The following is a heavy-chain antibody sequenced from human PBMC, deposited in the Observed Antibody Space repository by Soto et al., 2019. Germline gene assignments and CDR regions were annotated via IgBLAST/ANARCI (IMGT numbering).Heavy chain of an antibody. CDR2: IWHDGGNK. CDR3: ARDGDVNTGFGKDY. Sequence: QVQLVESGGGVVQPGRSLRLSCAASGFTFSSYGMHWVRQAPGKGLEWVAFIWHDGGNKFYAESVKGRFTISRDNSKNTRYLQMTSLSAEDTAMYYCARDGDVNTGFGKDYWGQGTLVTVSS. J-gene: IGHJ4*02. V-gene: IGHV3-33*01. CDR1: GFTFSSYG. D-gene: IGHD3-16*01.